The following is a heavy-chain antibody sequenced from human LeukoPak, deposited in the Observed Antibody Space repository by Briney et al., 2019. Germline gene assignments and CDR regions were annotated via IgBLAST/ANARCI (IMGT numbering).Heavy chain of an antibody. CDR2: ISSSSSYI. CDR3: ASYPYSGSYFFDY. D-gene: IGHD1-26*01. J-gene: IGHJ4*02. Sequence: GGSLRLSCAASGFTFSSYSMNWVRQAPGKGLEWVSSISSSSSYIYYADSVKSRFTISRDNAKNSLYLQMNSLRAEDTAVYYCASYPYSGSYFFDYWGQGTLVTVSS. CDR1: GFTFSSYS. V-gene: IGHV3-21*01.